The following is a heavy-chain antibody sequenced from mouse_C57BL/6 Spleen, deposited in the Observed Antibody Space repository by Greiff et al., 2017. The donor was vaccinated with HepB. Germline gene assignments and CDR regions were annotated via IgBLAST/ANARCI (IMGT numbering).Heavy chain of an antibody. CDR3: ARDQEGYFDY. CDR1: GFTFSSYA. V-gene: IGHV5-4*01. J-gene: IGHJ2*01. CDR2: ISDGGSYT. Sequence: EVHLVESGGGLVKPGGSLKLSCAASGFTFSSYAMSWVRQTPEKRLEWVATISDGGSYTYYPDNVKGRFTISRDNAKNNLYLQMSHLKSEDTAMYYCARDQEGYFDYWGQGTTLTVSS. D-gene: IGHD3-2*02.